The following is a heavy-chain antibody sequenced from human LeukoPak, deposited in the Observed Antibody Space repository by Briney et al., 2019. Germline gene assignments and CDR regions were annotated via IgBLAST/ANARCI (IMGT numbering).Heavy chain of an antibody. D-gene: IGHD6-19*01. V-gene: IGHV1-2*02. J-gene: IGHJ3*02. Sequence: ASVKVSCKASGYTFTGYYLHWVRQAPGQGLEWMGWINPNSGGTNFAQKFQGRVTMTRDTSISTAYMGLSRLRSDDTAVYFCARDSYSSGAFDIWGQETMVTVSS. CDR1: GYTFTGYY. CDR2: INPNSGGT. CDR3: ARDSYSSGAFDI.